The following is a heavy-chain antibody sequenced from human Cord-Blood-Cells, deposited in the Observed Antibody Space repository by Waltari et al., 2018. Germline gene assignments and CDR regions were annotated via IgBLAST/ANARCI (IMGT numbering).Heavy chain of an antibody. CDR1: GGSFSGYY. V-gene: IGHV4-34*01. D-gene: IGHD3-10*01. J-gene: IGHJ4*02. CDR3: ARLLYGSGSYYFDY. Sequence: QVQLQQWGAGLLKPSETLSLTCAVYGGSFSGYYWSWIRQPPGKGLEWIGEINHRGSTNYNPSLKSRVAISVDTSKNQLSLKLSSVTAADTAVYYCARLLYGSGSYYFDYWGQGTLVTVSS. CDR2: INHRGST.